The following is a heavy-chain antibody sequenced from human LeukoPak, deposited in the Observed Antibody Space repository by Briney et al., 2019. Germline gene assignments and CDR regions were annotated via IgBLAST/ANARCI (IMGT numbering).Heavy chain of an antibody. CDR3: ARGKQQQLPPDY. CDR1: GFSFSDYY. D-gene: IGHD6-13*01. CDR2: ISSSGTTI. J-gene: IGHJ4*02. V-gene: IGHV3-11*01. Sequence: PGGSLRLSCAASGFSFSDYYMSWIRQAPGKGLEWVSYISSSGTTIYYADSVKGRFTISRDNAKNSLYLQMSSLRAEDTAMYYCARGKQQQLPPDYWGRGTLVTVSS.